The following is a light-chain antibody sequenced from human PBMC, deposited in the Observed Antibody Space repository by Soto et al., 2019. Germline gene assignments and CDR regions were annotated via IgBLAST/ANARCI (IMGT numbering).Light chain of an antibody. CDR1: ALPQQF. CDR3: QSADTSGTYWV. J-gene: IGLJ3*02. V-gene: IGLV3-25*02. CDR2: KDN. Sequence: SYELTQPPSVSVSPGQTARITCSGDALPQQFAYWYQQKPGQVPVVLIYKDNERPSGIPERFSGSSSGTTATLIISGVQAEDEADYYCQSADTSGTYWVFGGGTKLTVL.